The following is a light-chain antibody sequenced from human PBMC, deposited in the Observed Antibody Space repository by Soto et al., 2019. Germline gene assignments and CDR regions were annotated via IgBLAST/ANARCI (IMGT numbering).Light chain of an antibody. J-gene: IGKJ4*01. Sequence: DIQVTQSPSSVSASVGDRVTITCRASQDIRSWLAWYQQKPEKAPKTLISAASTLEGGVPPRFSGRGSGTEFTLTITNLQPEDFATYYCQQYQSHPLTFGGGTKVEIK. CDR2: AAS. CDR1: QDIRSW. V-gene: IGKV1D-16*01. CDR3: QQYQSHPLT.